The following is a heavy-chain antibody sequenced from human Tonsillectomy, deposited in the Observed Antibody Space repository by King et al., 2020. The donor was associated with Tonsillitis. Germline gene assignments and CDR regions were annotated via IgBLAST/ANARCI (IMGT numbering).Heavy chain of an antibody. J-gene: IGHJ5*02. V-gene: IGHV4-39*07. CDR3: ARRGIAVAGTGLDP. CDR1: GGSISSSSYY. CDR2: IYYSGST. D-gene: IGHD6-19*01. Sequence: QLQESGPGLVKPSETLSLTCTVSGGSISSSSYYWGWIRQPPGKGLEWIGSIYYSGSTYYNPSLKSRVTISVDTSKNQFSLKLSSVTAADTAVYYCARRGIAVAGTGLDPWGRGTLVTVSS.